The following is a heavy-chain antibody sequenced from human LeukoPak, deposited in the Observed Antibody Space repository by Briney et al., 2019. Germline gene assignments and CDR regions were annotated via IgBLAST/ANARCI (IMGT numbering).Heavy chain of an antibody. CDR2: INNDGSHA. Sequence: GGSLRLSCVASGFTFSSYWLHWVRQAPGKGLVWVSHINNDGSHATYAESVKGRFTISRDNAKNTLFLQMNSLRAEDTAVYYCAKDSVTTGGAYGMDVWGRGTTVTVSS. CDR3: AKDSVTTGGAYGMDV. V-gene: IGHV3-74*01. J-gene: IGHJ6*02. D-gene: IGHD4-17*01. CDR1: GFTFSSYW.